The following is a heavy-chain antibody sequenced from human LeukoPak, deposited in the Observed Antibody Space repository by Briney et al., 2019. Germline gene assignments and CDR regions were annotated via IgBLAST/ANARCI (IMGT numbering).Heavy chain of an antibody. CDR3: AKSGWLRRAFFQD. CDR2: ISHSGIT. D-gene: IGHD6-19*01. J-gene: IGHJ1*01. V-gene: IGHV4-59*01. Sequence: PSETLSLTCNVSGDSINTYFWNWIRQSPGKGLEWLGYISHSGITNYNPSLKSRLTMSVDMSKNQFSLRLTSATAADTAVYFCAKSGWLRRAFFQDWGQGILVTVSS. CDR1: GDSINTYF.